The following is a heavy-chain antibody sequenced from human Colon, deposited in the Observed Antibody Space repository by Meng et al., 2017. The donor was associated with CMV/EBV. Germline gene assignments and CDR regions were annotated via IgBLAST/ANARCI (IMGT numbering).Heavy chain of an antibody. CDR3: VRTPPRIVEAPGTSNRFDP. Sequence: GESLKISCEVSGFMFSVYEMNWVRPAPGKGLEWVSRISDSGTTIYYADSVKGRFTISRDNAKNSLYLQMNSLSADDTGVYYCVRTPPRIVEAPGTSNRFDPWGQGTLVTVSS. V-gene: IGHV3-48*03. J-gene: IGHJ5*02. CDR2: ISDSGTTI. CDR1: GFMFSVYE. D-gene: IGHD2-2*01.